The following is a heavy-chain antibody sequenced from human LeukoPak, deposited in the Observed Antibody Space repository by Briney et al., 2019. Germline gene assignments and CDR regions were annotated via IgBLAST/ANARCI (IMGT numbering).Heavy chain of an antibody. CDR2: ISYDGSSK. V-gene: IGHV3-33*05. Sequence: GGSLRLSCAASGFTFSNYGMHWVRQAPGKGLEWVALISYDGSSKYYADSVKGRFTISRDNTKNSMSLQMNSLRAEDTAVYYCARGAQGDFWGQGTLVTVSS. CDR3: ARGAQGDF. J-gene: IGHJ4*02. CDR1: GFTFSNYG.